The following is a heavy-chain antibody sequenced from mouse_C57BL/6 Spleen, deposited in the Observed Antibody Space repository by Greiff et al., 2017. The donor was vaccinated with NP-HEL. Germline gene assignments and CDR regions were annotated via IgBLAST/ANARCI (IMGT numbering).Heavy chain of an antibody. CDR2: IYPRSGNT. D-gene: IGHD2-4*01. V-gene: IGHV1-81*01. CDR1: GYTFTSYG. CDR3: AREEVYYDYRFAY. J-gene: IGHJ3*01. Sequence: VQLQQSGAELARPGASVKLSCKASGYTFTSYGISWVKQRTGQGLEWIGEIYPRSGNTYYNEKFKGRATLTADKSSSTAYMELRSLTSEDSAVYFCAREEVYYDYRFAYWGQGTLVTVSA.